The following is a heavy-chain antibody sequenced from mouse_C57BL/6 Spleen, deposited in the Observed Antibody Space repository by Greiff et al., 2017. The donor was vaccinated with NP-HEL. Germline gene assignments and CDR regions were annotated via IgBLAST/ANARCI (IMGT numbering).Heavy chain of an antibody. J-gene: IGHJ4*01. Sequence: EVKLQESGPGLVKPSQSLSLTCSVTGYSITSGYYWNWIRQFPGNKLEWMGYISYDGSNNYNPSLKNRISITRDTSKNQFFLKLNSVTTEDTATYYCARASLRDYAMDYWGQGTSVTVSS. CDR1: GYSITSGYY. V-gene: IGHV3-6*01. CDR3: ARASLRDYAMDY. CDR2: ISYDGSN.